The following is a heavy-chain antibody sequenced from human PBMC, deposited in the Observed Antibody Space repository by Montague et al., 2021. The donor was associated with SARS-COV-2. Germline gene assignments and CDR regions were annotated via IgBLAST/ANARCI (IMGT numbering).Heavy chain of an antibody. CDR1: GFTFSSYS. CDR2: INSGGNYI. D-gene: IGHD4-17*01. J-gene: IGHJ3*02. V-gene: IGHV3-21*06. Sequence: SLRLSCAASGFTFSSYSMNWVRRAPGRGLDWVSSINSGGNYIYYADSVRGRFTISRDNAKNSLYLQMNSLRAEDTAVYYCARDLDGTRRYGEDALDMWGQGTMVTVSS. CDR3: ARDLDGTRRYGEDALDM.